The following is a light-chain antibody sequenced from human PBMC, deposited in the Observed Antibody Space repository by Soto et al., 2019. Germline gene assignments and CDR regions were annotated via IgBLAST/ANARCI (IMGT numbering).Light chain of an antibody. J-gene: IGKJ4*01. CDR1: QGISSY. CDR2: AAS. Sequence: DIQLTQSPSFLSASVGDRVTITCRASQGISSYLAWYQQKPGKAPKLLIYAASTWQSGVPSRFSGSGSGTELTLTISSLQPENFATYYCQQLNSYPLTCGGGTKVEIK. V-gene: IGKV1-9*01. CDR3: QQLNSYPLT.